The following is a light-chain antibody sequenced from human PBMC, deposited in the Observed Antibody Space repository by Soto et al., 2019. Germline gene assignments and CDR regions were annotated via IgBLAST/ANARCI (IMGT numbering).Light chain of an antibody. CDR3: QPTFNAPPWT. J-gene: IGKJ1*01. Sequence: DIHMTQSPSSLSASVGDTVTITCRASQNIDMYLNWYQQKPGKAPRVLISGASNMQSGVPSLCIGSGSGTDLPLTISSLQAEEFASYFCQPTFNAPPWTSGQGTNV. V-gene: IGKV1-39*01. CDR2: GAS. CDR1: QNIDMY.